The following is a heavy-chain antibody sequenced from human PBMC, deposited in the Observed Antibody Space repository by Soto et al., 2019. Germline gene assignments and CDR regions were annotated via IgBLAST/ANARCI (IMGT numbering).Heavy chain of an antibody. D-gene: IGHD6-6*01. CDR1: GYTFTSYA. Sequence: GASVKVSCKASGYTFTSYAMHWVRQAPGQRLEWMGWINAGNGNTKYSQKFQGRVTITRDTSASTAYMELSSLRSEDTAVYYCARSLSSSWVYFDYWGQGTLVTVSS. J-gene: IGHJ4*02. CDR3: ARSLSSSWVYFDY. CDR2: INAGNGNT. V-gene: IGHV1-3*01.